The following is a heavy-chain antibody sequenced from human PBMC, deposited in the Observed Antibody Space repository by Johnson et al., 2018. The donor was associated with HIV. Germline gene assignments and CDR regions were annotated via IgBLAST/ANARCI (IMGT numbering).Heavy chain of an antibody. CDR1: GFTFSSYA. D-gene: IGHD3-16*01. CDR3: ARGGLGDWVDAFDI. Sequence: QVQLVESGGGLVQPGGSLRVSCAASGFTFSSYAMHWVRQAPGKGLEWVALISYDGSNKYYADSVKGRFTISRDNSKNTLYLQMKSLRAEDTAVFYCARGGLGDWVDAFDIWGQGTMVTVSS. V-gene: IGHV3-30-3*01. CDR2: ISYDGSNK. J-gene: IGHJ3*02.